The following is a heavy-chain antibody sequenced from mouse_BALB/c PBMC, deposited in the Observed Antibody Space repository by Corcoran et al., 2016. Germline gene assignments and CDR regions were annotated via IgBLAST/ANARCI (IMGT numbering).Heavy chain of an antibody. Sequence: QVQLQQSGPELVKPGALVKISCKTSGFTLTSYEINWVKQGPGQGLEWIGWISPGDGSSKYNEKFRGKATLTADKSSNTAYMQLSGLTSENSAVYFCSRGLDYWGQGTSVTVSS. CDR3: SRGLDY. J-gene: IGHJ4*01. CDR2: ISPGDGSS. V-gene: IGHV1S56*01. CDR1: GFTLTSYE.